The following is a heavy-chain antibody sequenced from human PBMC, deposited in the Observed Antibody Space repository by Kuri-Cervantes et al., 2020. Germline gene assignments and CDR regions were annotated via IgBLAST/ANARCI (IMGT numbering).Heavy chain of an antibody. Sequence: ASVKVSCKASGYTFTSYDINWVRQATGQGLEWMGWISAYNGNTNYAQKFQGRVTMTRDTSISTAYMELSGLRSDDTAVYYCARAGITMIPGLRPDAFDIWGQGTMVTVSS. CDR1: GYTFTSYD. D-gene: IGHD3-22*01. CDR3: ARAGITMIPGLRPDAFDI. V-gene: IGHV1-2*02. CDR2: ISAYNGNT. J-gene: IGHJ3*02.